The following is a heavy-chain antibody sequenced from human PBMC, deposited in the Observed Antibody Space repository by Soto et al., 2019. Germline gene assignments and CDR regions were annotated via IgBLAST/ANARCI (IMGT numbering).Heavy chain of an antibody. Sequence: QVQLQQWGAGLLKPSETLSLTCAVYGGSFSGYYWTWIRQSPEKGLEWIGEGNHSGTTYYNPSLKTRDTISVHTPKNQLSLKMSSVTAADTAVYYCARGIGYCSSINCYSSRRLRFDSWGQGTLVTVSS. V-gene: IGHV4-34*01. J-gene: IGHJ4*02. CDR2: GNHSGTT. CDR3: ARGIGYCSSINCYSSRRLRFDS. D-gene: IGHD2-2*01. CDR1: GGSFSGYY.